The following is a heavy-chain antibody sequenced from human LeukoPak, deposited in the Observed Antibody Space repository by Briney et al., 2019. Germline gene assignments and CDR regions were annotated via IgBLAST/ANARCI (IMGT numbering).Heavy chain of an antibody. J-gene: IGHJ5*02. D-gene: IGHD2-2*01. Sequence: SVKVSCKASGGTFSSYAISWVRQAPGQGLEWMGGIIPIFGTANYAQKFQGRVTITADESTSTAYMELSSLRSADTAVYYCARVKRGYCSSTSCSNWFDPWGQGTLVTVSS. CDR2: IIPIFGTA. CDR1: GGTFSSYA. CDR3: ARVKRGYCSSTSCSNWFDP. V-gene: IGHV1-69*01.